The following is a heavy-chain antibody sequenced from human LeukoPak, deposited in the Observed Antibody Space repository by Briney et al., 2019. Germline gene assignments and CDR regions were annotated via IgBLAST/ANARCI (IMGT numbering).Heavy chain of an antibody. Sequence: SETLSLTCTVSGGSISTYYWSWIRHPPGKGLEGIGYIYYSGSTTYNPSLKSRVTISVDTSKNQFSLKLSSVTAADTAVYYCVRHNILTGYHNFDYWGQGTLVTVSS. V-gene: IGHV4-59*08. J-gene: IGHJ4*02. CDR1: GGSISTYY. CDR3: VRHNILTGYHNFDY. CDR2: IYYSGST. D-gene: IGHD3-9*01.